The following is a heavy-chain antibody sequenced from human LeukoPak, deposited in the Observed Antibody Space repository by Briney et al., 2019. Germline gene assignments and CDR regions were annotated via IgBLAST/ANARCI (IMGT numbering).Heavy chain of an antibody. D-gene: IGHD6-19*01. CDR3: ARGLPPQWPDYKGFDP. J-gene: IGHJ5*02. V-gene: IGHV4-34*01. CDR2: INHSGST. CDR1: GESFSGYY. Sequence: SETLSLTCAVYGESFSGYYWSWIRQPPGKGLEWIGEINHSGSTNYNPSLKSRVTISVDTSKNQFSLKLSSVTAAYTAVYYCARGLPPQWPDYKGFDPWGQGTLVTVSS.